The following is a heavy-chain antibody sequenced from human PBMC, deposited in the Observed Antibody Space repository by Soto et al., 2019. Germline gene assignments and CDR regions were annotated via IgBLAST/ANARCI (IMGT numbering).Heavy chain of an antibody. Sequence: GESLKISCKGSGYSFTTYWIGWVRQMPGKGLEWMGIIYPGDSDTRYSPSFQGQVTISADKSISTAYLQWSSLKASDTAIYYCARTAAAGKYYYGVDVWGQGTTVTVSS. CDR1: GYSFTTYW. CDR3: ARTAAAGKYYYGVDV. V-gene: IGHV5-51*01. CDR2: IYPGDSDT. D-gene: IGHD6-13*01. J-gene: IGHJ6*02.